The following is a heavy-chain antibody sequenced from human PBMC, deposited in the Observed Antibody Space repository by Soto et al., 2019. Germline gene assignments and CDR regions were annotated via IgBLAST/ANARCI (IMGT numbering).Heavy chain of an antibody. J-gene: IGHJ5*02. CDR2: ISGSGGST. D-gene: IGHD2-15*01. V-gene: IGHV3-23*01. CDR3: AGRSVVVVAATSTNWFDP. Sequence: GGSLRLSCAASGFTFSSYAMSWVRQAPGKGLEWVSAISGSGGSTYYADSVKGRFTISRDNSKNTLYLQMNSLRAEDTAVYYCAGRSVVVVAATSTNWFDPWGQGTLVTVSS. CDR1: GFTFSSYA.